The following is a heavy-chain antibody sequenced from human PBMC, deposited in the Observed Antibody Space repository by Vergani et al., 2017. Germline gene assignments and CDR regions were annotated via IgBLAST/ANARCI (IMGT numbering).Heavy chain of an antibody. V-gene: IGHV3-13*01. D-gene: IGHD6-6*01. J-gene: IGHJ4*02. CDR1: GFTFSTYD. Sequence: EVQLVESGGGLVQPGGSLRLSCAASGFTFSTYDMHWVRQATGKGLEWVSAIGTSGDNYYSGSGKGRYTISSEKAKNSLYIQMNGLRGGDTAVYYCARRDSSSPALDYWGQGTLVTVSS. CDR3: ARRDSSSPALDY. CDR2: IGTSGDN.